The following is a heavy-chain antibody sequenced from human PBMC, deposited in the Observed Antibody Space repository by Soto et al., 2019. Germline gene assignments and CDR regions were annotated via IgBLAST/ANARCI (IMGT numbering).Heavy chain of an antibody. CDR3: AKIRPHIVVVVAAGFDP. CDR1: GFTFSSYA. V-gene: IGHV3-23*01. D-gene: IGHD2-15*01. CDR2: ISGSGGST. J-gene: IGHJ5*02. Sequence: GGSPRLSCAASGFTFSSYAMSWVRQDPGKGLEWVSAISGSGGSTYYADSVKGRFTISRDNSKNTLYLQMNSLRAEDTAVYYCAKIRPHIVVVVAAGFDPWGQGTLVTVSS.